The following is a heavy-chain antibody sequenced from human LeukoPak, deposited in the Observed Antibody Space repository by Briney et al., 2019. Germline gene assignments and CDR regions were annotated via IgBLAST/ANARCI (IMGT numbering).Heavy chain of an antibody. CDR1: GGSFSGYY. CDR3: AIQQPGISVPGTIYAFDI. D-gene: IGHD6-13*01. V-gene: IGHV4-34*01. J-gene: IGHJ3*02. Sequence: SETLSLTCAVSGGSFSGYYWSWIRQSPGKELEWIGEINHSGTTNYNPSLKSRVTISVDTSKNQFSLKLSSVTAADTAVYYCAIQQPGISVPGTIYAFDIWGQGTMVTVSS. CDR2: INHSGTT.